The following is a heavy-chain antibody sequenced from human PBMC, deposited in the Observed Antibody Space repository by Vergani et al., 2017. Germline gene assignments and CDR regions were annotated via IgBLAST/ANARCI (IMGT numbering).Heavy chain of an antibody. CDR3: VRVLHTSYSLGAFDI. J-gene: IGHJ3*02. Sequence: QAQLQEPAPRLVNPPQTPSPTSSFPGGSLDIHSQTWGRTRKPGGEGLEWIGFIDVKGNSNFSPSLESRITMSAVASRARSSLYLRSVTTSDTAVYYFVRVLHTSYSLGAFDIWGQGIKVTVSS. D-gene: IGHD5-12*01. CDR2: IDVKGNS. V-gene: IGHV4-61*02. CDR1: GGSLDIHSQT.